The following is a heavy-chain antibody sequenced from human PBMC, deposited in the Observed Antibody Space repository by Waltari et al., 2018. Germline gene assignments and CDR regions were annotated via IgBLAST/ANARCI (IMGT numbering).Heavy chain of an antibody. CDR1: GFTFNDYA. CDR2: ISWNSGSI. V-gene: IGHV3-9*03. D-gene: IGHD6-13*01. J-gene: IGHJ3*02. Sequence: EVQLEESGGGLVQPGRSLRLSCAASGFTFNDYAMHWVRQAPGKGLEWVSGISWNSGSIVYADSVKGRFTISRDNAKNSLYLQMNSLRTEDMALYYCAKLAAAGKAAFDIWGQGTMVTVSS. CDR3: AKLAAAGKAAFDI.